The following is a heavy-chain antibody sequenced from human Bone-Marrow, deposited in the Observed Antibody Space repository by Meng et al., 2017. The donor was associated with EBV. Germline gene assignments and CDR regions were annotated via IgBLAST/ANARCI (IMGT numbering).Heavy chain of an antibody. D-gene: IGHD3-10*01. J-gene: IGHJ4*02. CDR1: GGAISSSSYD. V-gene: IGHV4-39*07. CDR3: ASQKGYYYGSGSYSPIDS. CDR2: IYYSGST. Sequence: QESAPGLVKPPEPLSPTCTVSGGAISSSSYDCGWIRQSPGKGLEWIGSIYYSGSTYYNPSLKSRVTISADTSKNQFSLKLRSVTAADTAAYYCASQKGYYYGSGSYSPIDSWGQGSLVTVSS.